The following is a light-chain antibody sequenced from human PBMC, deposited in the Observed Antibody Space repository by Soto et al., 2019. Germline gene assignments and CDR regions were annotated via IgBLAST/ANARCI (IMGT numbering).Light chain of an antibody. Sequence: QSALTQPASVSGSPGQSITISCTGTSSDVGTYNLVSWYQQRPGKAPKLIISEGTRRPSGVFDRFSGSKSGNTASLSISGLQADDEADYYCCAYAGTSRYLCGTGTKVTVL. CDR1: SSDVGTYNL. V-gene: IGLV2-23*01. CDR2: EGT. J-gene: IGLJ1*01. CDR3: CAYAGTSRYL.